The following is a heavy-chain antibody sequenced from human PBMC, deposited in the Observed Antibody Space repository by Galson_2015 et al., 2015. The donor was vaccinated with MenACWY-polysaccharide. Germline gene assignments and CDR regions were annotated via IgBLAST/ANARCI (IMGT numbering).Heavy chain of an antibody. CDR3: AKVGPPSSLTMGIGY. V-gene: IGHV3-23*01. CDR1: GFSFSANG. Sequence: SMRLSCAASGFSFSANGMSWVRQAPGRGLEWVSGSGSGGGLYYADPVKGRFTVSRDNSKNTLYHQMNNLRAEDTAVYYCAKVGPPSSLTMGIGYWGQGTLVPCSS. J-gene: IGHJ4*02. D-gene: IGHD3-9*01. CDR2: SGSGGGL.